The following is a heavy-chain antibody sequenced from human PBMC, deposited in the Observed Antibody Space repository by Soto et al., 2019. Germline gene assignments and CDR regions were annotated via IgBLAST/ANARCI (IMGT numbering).Heavy chain of an antibody. V-gene: IGHV5-51*01. D-gene: IGHD5-18*01. Sequence: PGESLQISCKGSGYSFTTYWIGWVRQMSGKGLEWVGILYPGDSETRYSPSFQGQVTISADRSITTAYLQWSSLKASDTAMYYCARGYGKGNFDYWGQGTLVTVS. CDR3: ARGYGKGNFDY. J-gene: IGHJ4*02. CDR2: LYPGDSET. CDR1: GYSFTTYW.